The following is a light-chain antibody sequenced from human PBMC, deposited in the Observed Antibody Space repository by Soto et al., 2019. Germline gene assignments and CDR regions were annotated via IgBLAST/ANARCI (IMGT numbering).Light chain of an antibody. CDR2: EVS. V-gene: IGLV2-14*01. CDR3: SSYTSNTVV. J-gene: IGLJ2*01. CDR1: SSGVGGYNY. Sequence: QSVLTQPASVSGSPGQSITISCTGPSSGVGGYNYVSWYQQYPGKAPKLMIYEVSNRPSGVSNRFSGSKSGNTASLTISGLQAEDEADYYCSSYTSNTVVFGGGTQLTVL.